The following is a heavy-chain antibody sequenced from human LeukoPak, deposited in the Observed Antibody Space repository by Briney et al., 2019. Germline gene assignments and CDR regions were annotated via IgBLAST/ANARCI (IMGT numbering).Heavy chain of an antibody. Sequence: SETLSLTCTVSGGSISTSAFYWGWIRQPPGKGLEWIGSLYYSGGTYYNPSLKSRVTISVDTSKNQFSLKLSSVTAADTAVYYCASIRGVNLDYWGQGTLVTVSS. D-gene: IGHD3-10*01. CDR3: ASIRGVNLDY. CDR2: LYYSGGT. CDR1: GGSISTSAFY. V-gene: IGHV4-39*01. J-gene: IGHJ4*02.